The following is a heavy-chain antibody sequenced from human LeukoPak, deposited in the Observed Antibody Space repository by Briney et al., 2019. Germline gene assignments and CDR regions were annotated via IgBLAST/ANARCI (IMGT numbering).Heavy chain of an antibody. Sequence: GASVKVSCKASGYTFTSYGISWVRQAPGQGLEWMGWISAYNGNTNYAQKLQGRVTMTRNTSISTAYMELSSLRSEDTAVYYCARATMVRGVILRHYYYYGMDVWGQGTTVTVSS. CDR2: ISAYNGNT. CDR1: GYTFTSYG. D-gene: IGHD3-10*01. CDR3: ARATMVRGVILRHYYYYGMDV. V-gene: IGHV1-18*01. J-gene: IGHJ6*02.